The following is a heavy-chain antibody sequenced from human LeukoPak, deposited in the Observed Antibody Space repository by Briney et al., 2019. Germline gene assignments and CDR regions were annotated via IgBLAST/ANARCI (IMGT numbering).Heavy chain of an antibody. CDR2: INPNSGGT. V-gene: IGHV1-2*02. D-gene: IGHD4-11*01. Sequence: GASVKVSCKASGYTFTGYYMHWVRQAPGQGLEWMGWINPNSGGTNYAQKFQGRVTMTSDTSISTAYMELSRLRSDDTAVYYCARESPDLDYSCDYWGRGTVVTVPS. CDR1: GYTFTGYY. CDR3: ARESPDLDYSCDY. J-gene: IGHJ4*02.